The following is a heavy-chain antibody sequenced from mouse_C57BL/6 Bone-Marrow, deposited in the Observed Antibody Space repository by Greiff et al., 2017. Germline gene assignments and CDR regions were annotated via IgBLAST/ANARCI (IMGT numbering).Heavy chain of an antibody. CDR3: ARGYYGSSSWFAY. J-gene: IGHJ3*01. CDR1: GFSLNTFDMS. V-gene: IGHV8-8*01. D-gene: IGHD1-1*01. CDR2: IWWDDDK. Sequence: QVTLKVSGPGILQPSQTLSLTCSFSGFSLNTFDMSVGWIRPPSGKGLEWLAHIWWDDDKYYNPALKSRLTISKDTSKNLVFLKIAKVDTADTATYYCARGYYGSSSWFAYWGQGTLVTVSA.